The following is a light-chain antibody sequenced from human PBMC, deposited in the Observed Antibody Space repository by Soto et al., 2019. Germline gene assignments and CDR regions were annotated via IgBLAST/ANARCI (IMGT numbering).Light chain of an antibody. CDR2: KAS. CDR3: QHYNSYSGA. J-gene: IGKJ1*01. CDR1: QTISSW. Sequence: IQMPQFPSPLSGSVGDRVTITCRASQTISSWLAWYQQKPGKAPKLLIYKASTLKSGVPSRFSGSGSGTEFTLTISSLQPDDFATYYCQHYNSYSGAFGQGTKVDIK. V-gene: IGKV1-5*03.